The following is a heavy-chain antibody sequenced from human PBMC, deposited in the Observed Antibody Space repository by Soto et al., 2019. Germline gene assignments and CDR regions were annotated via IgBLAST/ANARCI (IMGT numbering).Heavy chain of an antibody. V-gene: IGHV1-69*06. CDR1: GGTFSSYA. CDR2: IIPIFGTA. CDR3: ARRHPGSCSSTSCYSFPDDYYGMDV. D-gene: IGHD2-2*01. J-gene: IGHJ6*02. Sequence: GASVKVSCKASGGTFSSYAISWVRQAPGQGLEWMGGIIPIFGTANYAQKFQGRVTISADKSTSTAYMELSSLRSEDTAVYYCARRHPGSCSSTSCYSFPDDYYGMDVWGQGTTVTVSS.